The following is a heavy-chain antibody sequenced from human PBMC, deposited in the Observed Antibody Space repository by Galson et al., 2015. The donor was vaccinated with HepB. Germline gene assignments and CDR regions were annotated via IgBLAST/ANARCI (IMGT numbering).Heavy chain of an antibody. CDR3: ATALRDGYNLDEYFQH. V-gene: IGHV4-59*01. J-gene: IGHJ1*01. CDR2: IYYSGST. CDR1: GGSISSSY. D-gene: IGHD5-24*01. Sequence: ETLSLTCTVSGGSISSSYWSWIRQPPWKGLEWIGYIYYSGSTNYNPSLKSRVTISVDTSKNQFSLKLSSVTAADTAVYYCATALRDGYNLDEYFQHWGQGTLVTVSS.